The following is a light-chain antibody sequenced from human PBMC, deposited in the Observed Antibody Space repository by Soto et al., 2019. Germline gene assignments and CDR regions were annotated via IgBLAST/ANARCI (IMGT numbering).Light chain of an antibody. Sequence: QSVLTQPASVSGSPGQSITISCTGTSSDFGAYNFVSWYQQHPGNATKLMLYDVNTRPSGVSNRFSGSKSGNTASLTISGLQAEDEADYYCTSWTTSTTMIFGGGTKLTVL. CDR2: DVN. CDR3: TSWTTSTTMI. V-gene: IGLV2-14*03. J-gene: IGLJ2*01. CDR1: SSDFGAYNF.